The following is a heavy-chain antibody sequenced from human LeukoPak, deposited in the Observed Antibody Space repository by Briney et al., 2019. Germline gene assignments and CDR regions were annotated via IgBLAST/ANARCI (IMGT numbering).Heavy chain of an antibody. J-gene: IGHJ3*02. CDR1: GFTFSSYA. Sequence: GASLRLSCAASGFTFSSYAMSWVRQAPGKGLEWVSAISGSGGSTYYADSVKGRFTISRDNSKNTLYLQMNSLRAEDTAVYYCAKDPIVVDAFDIWGQGQWSPSLQ. D-gene: IGHD2-15*01. CDR3: AKDPIVVDAFDI. CDR2: ISGSGGST. V-gene: IGHV3-23*01.